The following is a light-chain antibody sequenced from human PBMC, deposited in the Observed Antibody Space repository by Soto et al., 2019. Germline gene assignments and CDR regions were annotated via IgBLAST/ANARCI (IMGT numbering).Light chain of an antibody. CDR3: CSYAGSYKGYV. Sequence: ALTQPRSVSGSPGQSVTISCTGTSSDVGGYHYVSWYQQHPGKAPKLMIYDVSKRPSGVPDRFSGSKSGNTASLTISGLQAEDEADYYCCSYAGSYKGYVFGTGTKVTVL. J-gene: IGLJ1*01. V-gene: IGLV2-11*01. CDR1: SSDVGGYHY. CDR2: DVS.